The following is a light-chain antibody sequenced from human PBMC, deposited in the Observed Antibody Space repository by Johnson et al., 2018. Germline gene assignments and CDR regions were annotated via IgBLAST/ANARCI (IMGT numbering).Light chain of an antibody. CDR2: ENN. V-gene: IGLV1-51*02. J-gene: IGLJ1*01. CDR3: GTWDSSLSAGNV. CDR1: SSNIGNNY. Sequence: QSVLTQPPSVSAAPGQKVTISCSGSSSNIGNNYVSWYQQLPGTAPKLLIYENNKRPSGIPDRFSCSKSGTSATLGITGLQPVDEADYYCGTWDSSLSAGNVFGTGTKVTVL.